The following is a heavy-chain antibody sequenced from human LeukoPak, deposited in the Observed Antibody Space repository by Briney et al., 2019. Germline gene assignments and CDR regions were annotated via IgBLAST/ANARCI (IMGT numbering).Heavy chain of an antibody. CDR2: ISSSSSYI. Sequence: PGGSLRLSCAASGFTFSSYSMNWVRQAPGKGLEWVSSISSSSSYIYYADSVKGRFTISRDNAKNSLYLQMNSLRAEDTAVYYCASKVSGGSGDADYWGQGTLVTVSS. CDR1: GFTFSSYS. V-gene: IGHV3-21*01. CDR3: ASKVSGGSGDADY. D-gene: IGHD2-15*01. J-gene: IGHJ4*02.